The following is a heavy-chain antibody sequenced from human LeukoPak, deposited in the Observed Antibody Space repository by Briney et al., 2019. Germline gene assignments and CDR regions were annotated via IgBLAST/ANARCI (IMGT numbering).Heavy chain of an antibody. V-gene: IGHV1-69*05. CDR2: IIPIIGTA. CDR1: GGTFSSYA. CDR3: ARVSDLWSGYNYYFDY. Sequence: SVRLSCKASGGTFSSYAISWVQQPPGQGLEWMEGIIPIIGTANYTQKFQGRITITTDESTSPAYMELSSLRSEDTAVYYCARVSDLWSGYNYYFDYWGQGTLVTVSP. D-gene: IGHD3-3*01. J-gene: IGHJ4*02.